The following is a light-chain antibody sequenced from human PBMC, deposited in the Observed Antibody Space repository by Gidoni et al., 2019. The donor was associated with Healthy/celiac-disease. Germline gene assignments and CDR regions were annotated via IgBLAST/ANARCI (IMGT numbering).Light chain of an antibody. CDR2: AAS. CDR3: QQLSSSPLT. J-gene: IGKJ3*01. Sequence: DIQLTQSPSFLSASVGDRVTITCRGSQRISDYLAWYQQKPGTAPKILIYAASTLQGGVPSRFSGSGSGTEFNLTISSLQPEDFASYSCQQLSSSPLTFGPXTKVDIK. V-gene: IGKV1-9*01. CDR1: QRISDY.